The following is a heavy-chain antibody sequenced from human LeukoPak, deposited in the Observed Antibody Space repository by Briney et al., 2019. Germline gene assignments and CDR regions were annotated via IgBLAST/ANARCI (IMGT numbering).Heavy chain of an antibody. V-gene: IGHV4-59*08. D-gene: IGHD6-13*01. CDR2: IYYSGST. CDR1: GGSISSYY. CDR3: ARLGSSWELDY. J-gene: IGHJ4*02. Sequence: SETLSLTCTVSGGSISSYYWSWIRQPPGKGLEWIGYIYYSGSTNYNPSLKSRVTISVDTSKNQFSLKLSSVTAAATAVYYCARLGSSWELDYWGQGTLVTVSS.